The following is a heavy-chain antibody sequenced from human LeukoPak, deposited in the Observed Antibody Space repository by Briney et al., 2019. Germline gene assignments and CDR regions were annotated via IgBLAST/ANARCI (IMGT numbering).Heavy chain of an antibody. Sequence: GASVKVSCKASGYTFTRYYMHWVRQAPGQGLEWMGMINPSGGTTTYAQKFQGRVTMTRDTSTRTVYMELSSPRSEDTAMYYCARDFAAMVTNGFDIWGQGTMVTVS. CDR3: ARDFAAMVTNGFDI. V-gene: IGHV1-46*01. CDR2: INPSGGTT. D-gene: IGHD5-18*01. J-gene: IGHJ3*02. CDR1: GYTFTRYY.